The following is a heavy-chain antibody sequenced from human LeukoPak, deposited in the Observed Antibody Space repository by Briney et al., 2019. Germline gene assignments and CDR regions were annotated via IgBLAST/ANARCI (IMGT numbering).Heavy chain of an antibody. J-gene: IGHJ4*02. D-gene: IGHD2-15*01. CDR1: VFTFTSSV. V-gene: IGHV1-58*02. CDR2: IVVGSCNT. Sequence: SVNVSFKPSVFTFTSSVMQWVRQARGHRLEWIGGIVVGSCNTNYAQKFQERVPITRYMSTSTAYMELSSLRSEDTAVYYCAAENRYCSGGSCFSDEDWGKAALVTV. CDR3: AAENRYCSGGSCFSDED.